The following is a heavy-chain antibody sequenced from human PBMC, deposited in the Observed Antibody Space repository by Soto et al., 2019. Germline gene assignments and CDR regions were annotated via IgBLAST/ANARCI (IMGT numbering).Heavy chain of an antibody. CDR3: ARPPLKGISGWYEQYYCDY. CDR1: GGTFSDSA. CDR2: IIPIFGTA. V-gene: IGHV1-69*01. J-gene: IGHJ4*02. Sequence: QVQLVQSGAEVKKPGSSVKVSCKASGGTFSDSAITWVRQAPGQGLEWMGGIIPIFGTANYARKFQGSVTITADESTITAKKEISSREADDKGVYHCARPPLKGISGWYEQYYCDYWGQGTLVTVSS. D-gene: IGHD6-19*01.